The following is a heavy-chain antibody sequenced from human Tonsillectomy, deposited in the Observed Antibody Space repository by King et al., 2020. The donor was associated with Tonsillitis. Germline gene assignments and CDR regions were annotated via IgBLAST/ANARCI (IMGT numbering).Heavy chain of an antibody. CDR2: IWYDGSNK. J-gene: IGHJ3*02. CDR3: ARPSTVVTRGFNAFDI. V-gene: IGHV3-33*08. D-gene: IGHD4-23*01. Sequence: VQLVESGGGVVQPGRSLRLSCAASGFSFSSYGMHWVRQAPGKGLEWVAIIWYDGSNKYYGDSVKGRFTISRDNSKNTLYLQMNSLRAEDTAVYYCARPSTVVTRGFNAFDIWGQGTMVTVSS. CDR1: GFSFSSYG.